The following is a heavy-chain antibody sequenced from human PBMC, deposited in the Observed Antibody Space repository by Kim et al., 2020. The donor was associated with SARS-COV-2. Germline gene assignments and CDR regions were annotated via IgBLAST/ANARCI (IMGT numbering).Heavy chain of an antibody. CDR3: TRAGTGYFDN. V-gene: IGHV3-74*01. D-gene: IGHD3-10*01. CDR2: TT. J-gene: IGHJ4*02. Sequence: TTTYAHPVEGRFTISRGNAKNTRYLQMNGLRAEDTTVFYCTRAGTGYFDNWGQGTLVTVSS.